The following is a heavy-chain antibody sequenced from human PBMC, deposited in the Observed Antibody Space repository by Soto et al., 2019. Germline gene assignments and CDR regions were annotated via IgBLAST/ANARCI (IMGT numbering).Heavy chain of an antibody. CDR2: IRRKANSYAT. CDR1: GFTFSGSA. CDR3: TRHPERYYYGSGPPAGMDV. D-gene: IGHD3-10*01. J-gene: IGHJ6*02. Sequence: EVQLVESGGGLVQPGGSLKLSCAASGFTFSGSAMHWVRQASGTGLEWVGRIRRKANSYATAYAASVKGRFTISRDDSKNTAYLQMNILKTEATAVYYCTRHPERYYYGSGPPAGMDVWGQGTTVTVSS. V-gene: IGHV3-73*01.